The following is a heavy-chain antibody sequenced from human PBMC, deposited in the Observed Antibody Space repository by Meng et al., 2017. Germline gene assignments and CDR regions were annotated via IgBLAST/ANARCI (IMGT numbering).Heavy chain of an antibody. CDR1: GFTFSRST. J-gene: IGHJ4*02. D-gene: IGHD1-1*01. CDR2: ISFDGSKK. Sequence: QQQRWESGGGGEQPGRSLSLSCTGSGFTFSRSTSHSVRQAPGKGLEGVAGISFDGSKKYSADSVKGRFTISRENSKNIVYLQMDRLRPEDTAEYFCERTTTGTIGEPFDNWGQGSLVTVSS. V-gene: IGHV3-30*01. CDR3: ERTTTGTIGEPFDN.